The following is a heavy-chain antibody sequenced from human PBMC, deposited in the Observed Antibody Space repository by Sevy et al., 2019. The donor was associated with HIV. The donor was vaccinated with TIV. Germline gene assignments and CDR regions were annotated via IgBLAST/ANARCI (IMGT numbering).Heavy chain of an antibody. V-gene: IGHV3-7*01. D-gene: IGHD3-22*01. CDR1: GFTFSSYW. CDR2: IKQDMSEK. Sequence: GGSLRLSCAASGFTFSSYWMTWVRQAPGKGLEWVANIKQDMSEKYYVDSVKGRFTISRDNARNSLYLQMESLRAEDTAVYYCARAQQVTMLVVIGGLYFDFWGQGTQVTVSS. J-gene: IGHJ4*02. CDR3: ARAQQVTMLVVIGGLYFDF.